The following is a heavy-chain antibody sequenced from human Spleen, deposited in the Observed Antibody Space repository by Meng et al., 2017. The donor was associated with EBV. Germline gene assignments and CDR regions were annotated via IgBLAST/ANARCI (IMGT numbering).Heavy chain of an antibody. D-gene: IGHD3-10*01. CDR3: ARDGGYASGTYYPIDP. J-gene: IGHJ5*02. CDR2: INHGGST. CDR1: GGSFSDYY. Sequence: VRQQLCAAVLLNPSEALSLTCAVYGGSFSDYYWTWIRQPPGKGLEWIGEINHGGSTSYNPSLKSRVTISVDTSKNQFSLNLRSVTAADTAVYYCARDGGYASGTYYPIDPWGQGTLVTVSS. V-gene: IGHV4-34*01.